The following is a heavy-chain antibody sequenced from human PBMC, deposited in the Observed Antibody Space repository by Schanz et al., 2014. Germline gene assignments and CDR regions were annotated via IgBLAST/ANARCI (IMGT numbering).Heavy chain of an antibody. J-gene: IGHJ4*02. CDR1: GFTFSTHA. CDR3: ARDLPRTFLFDY. CDR2: ISGDHRNT. V-gene: IGHV3-23*01. Sequence: EVHLLESGGGLVQPGGSLRLSCAASGFTFSTHAMSWVRQAPGKGLEWVSSISGDHRNTFYADSVKGRFTISRDNSKNTLYLQVDSLRAEDTAVYYCARDLPRTFLFDYWGQGTLVTVSS.